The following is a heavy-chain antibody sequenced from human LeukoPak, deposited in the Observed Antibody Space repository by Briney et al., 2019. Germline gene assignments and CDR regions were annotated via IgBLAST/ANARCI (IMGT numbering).Heavy chain of an antibody. J-gene: IGHJ3*02. Sequence: KPSETLSLTCAVYGGPFSGYYWSWIRQPPGKGLEWIGKINHSGSTNYNPSLKSRVTISVDTSKNQFSLKLSSVTAADTAVYYCARGSDFDYWAAFDIWGQGTMVTVSS. V-gene: IGHV4-34*01. D-gene: IGHD2-8*02. CDR3: ARGSDFDYWAAFDI. CDR2: INHSGST. CDR1: GGPFSGYY.